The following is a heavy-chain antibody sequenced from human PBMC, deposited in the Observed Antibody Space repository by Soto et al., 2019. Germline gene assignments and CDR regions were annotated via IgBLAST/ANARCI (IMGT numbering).Heavy chain of an antibody. CDR3: ARFDFWSGYHGKYYFDY. Sequence: GGPLRLSCGAAGFTFSSYSMNWVRQAPGKVLEWVSSISSSSSYIYYADSVKGRFTISRDNAKNSLYLQMNSLRAEDTAVYYCARFDFWSGYHGKYYFDYWGKGTLVTVSS. CDR2: ISSSSSYI. D-gene: IGHD3-3*01. V-gene: IGHV3-21*01. CDR1: GFTFSSYS. J-gene: IGHJ4*02.